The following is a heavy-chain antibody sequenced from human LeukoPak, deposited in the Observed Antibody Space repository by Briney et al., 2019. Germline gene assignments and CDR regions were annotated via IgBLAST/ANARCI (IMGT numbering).Heavy chain of an antibody. CDR3: ARDPGTQLPYNWFDP. V-gene: IGHV3-30*02. CDR2: IRYDGTNE. Sequence: GGSLRLSCAASRFTFSSYSMNWVRQAPGKWLEWVALIRYDGTNEYNADSVKGRFTISRDNSKNTLYLQMNSLRAEDTAVYYCARDPGTQLPYNWFDPWGQGTLVTVSS. CDR1: RFTFSSYS. J-gene: IGHJ5*02. D-gene: IGHD1-1*01.